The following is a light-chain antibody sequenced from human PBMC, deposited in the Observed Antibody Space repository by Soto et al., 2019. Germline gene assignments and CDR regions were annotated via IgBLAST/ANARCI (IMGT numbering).Light chain of an antibody. J-gene: IGKJ3*01. CDR2: DAS. Sequence: EIVLTQSPATLSLSPGQRATLSCRASQSVSSYLAWYQQKPGQAPRLLIYDASNGATGIPARFSGSGSGTDFTLTISSLEPEDFAVYYCQQRSNWPPTFGPGTKVDI. CDR1: QSVSSY. V-gene: IGKV3-11*01. CDR3: QQRSNWPPT.